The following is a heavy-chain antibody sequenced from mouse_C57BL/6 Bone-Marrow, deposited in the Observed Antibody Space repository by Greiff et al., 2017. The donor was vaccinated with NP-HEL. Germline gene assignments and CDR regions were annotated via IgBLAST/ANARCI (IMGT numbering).Heavy chain of an antibody. CDR2: IYPGSGNT. V-gene: IGHV1-66*01. Sequence: QVQLQQSGPELVKPGASVKISCKASGYSFTSYYIHWVKQRPGQGLEWIGWIYPGSGNTKYNEKFKGKATLTADTSSSTAYMQLSSLTSEDSAVYYCAGNWDPYAMDYWGQGTSVTVSS. CDR1: GYSFTSYY. J-gene: IGHJ4*01. CDR3: AGNWDPYAMDY. D-gene: IGHD4-1*01.